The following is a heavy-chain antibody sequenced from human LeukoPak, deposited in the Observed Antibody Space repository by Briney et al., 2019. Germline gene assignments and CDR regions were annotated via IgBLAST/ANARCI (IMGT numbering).Heavy chain of an antibody. CDR3: AKDQGVEGGFDL. V-gene: IGHV3-30*18. D-gene: IGHD3-16*01. J-gene: IGHJ4*02. Sequence: PGGSLRLSCAASGFTFRSYGMHWVRQAPGKGLECVAAISYDGTNRYYVDALKGRFTISRDNSKNTVYLQMNSLRVDDTAVYYCAKDQGVEGGFDLWGQGTLVTVSS. CDR2: ISYDGTNR. CDR1: GFTFRSYG.